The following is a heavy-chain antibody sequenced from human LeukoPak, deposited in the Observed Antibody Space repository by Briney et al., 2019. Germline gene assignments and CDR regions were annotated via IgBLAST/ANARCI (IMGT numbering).Heavy chain of an antibody. V-gene: IGHV4-34*01. D-gene: IGHD3-10*01. CDR3: ATRPTTKVQGVLFDY. J-gene: IGHJ4*02. CDR1: GGSFSGYY. Sequence: PSETLSLTCAVYGGSFSGYYWSWIRQPPGKGLEWIGEINHSGGTNYNPSLKSRVTISVDTSKNQFSLKLSSVTAADTAVYYCATRPTTKVQGVLFDYWGQGTLVTVSS. CDR2: INHSGGT.